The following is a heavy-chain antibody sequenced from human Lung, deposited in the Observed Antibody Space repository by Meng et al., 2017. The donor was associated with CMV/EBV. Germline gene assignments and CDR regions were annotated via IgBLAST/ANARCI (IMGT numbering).Heavy chain of an antibody. CDR2: IYHSGST. V-gene: IGHV4-4*02. CDR1: GGSMRRTNW. Sequence: PQVSGPGLVKSAGTLSITCAVSGGSMRRTNWWGWFRQPPGKGREWIGEIYHSGSTNYNPSLKSRVSISVDKSKNQFSLKLSSVTAADTAVYYCARADKVRFDYWGQGTLVTVSS. J-gene: IGHJ4*02. CDR3: ARADKVRFDY.